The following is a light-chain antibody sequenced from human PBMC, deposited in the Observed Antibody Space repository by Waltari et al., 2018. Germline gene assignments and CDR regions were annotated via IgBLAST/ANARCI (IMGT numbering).Light chain of an antibody. CDR2: SNN. CDR1: SSNIGSNP. J-gene: IGLJ2*01. Sequence: QSVLTQPPSASGTPGPRVTISRSGSSSNIGSNPVTWYQQLPGAAPKLLVYSNNQRPSGVPDRFSGSKSGTSASLAISGLQSEDEADYYCAAWDDSLNGVVFGGGTKLTVL. V-gene: IGLV1-44*01. CDR3: AAWDDSLNGVV.